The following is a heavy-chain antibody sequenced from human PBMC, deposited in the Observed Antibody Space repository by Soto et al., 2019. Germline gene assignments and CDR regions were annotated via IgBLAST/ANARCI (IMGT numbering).Heavy chain of an antibody. CDR2: INSGSTPI. CDR1: GFTFSNFP. Sequence: WGSLRLSCAPSGFTFSNFPMNWVRQAPWKGLEWVSYINSGSTPIYYADSVKGRFTIFRDNAKNSLYLQMNNLRDEDTAVYYCVKEGHRGYDMDVWGQGTTVTVSS. V-gene: IGHV3-48*02. CDR3: VKEGHRGYDMDV. J-gene: IGHJ6*01. D-gene: IGHD3-10*01.